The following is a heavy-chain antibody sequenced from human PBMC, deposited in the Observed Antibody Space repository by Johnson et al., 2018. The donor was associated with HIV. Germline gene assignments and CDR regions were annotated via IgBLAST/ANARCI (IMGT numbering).Heavy chain of an antibody. V-gene: IGHV3-33*01. CDR1: GFTFSHFG. CDR2: IWYDGSNK. D-gene: IGHD3-10*01. J-gene: IGHJ3*02. CDR3: TTDQGYYGDAFDI. Sequence: QVQLLESGGGVVQPGRSLRLSCAASGFTFSHFGMHWVRQAPGKGLEWVAVIWYDGSNKYYADSVKGRFTISRDNSKSTLYLQMNSLKTEDTAVYYCTTDQGYYGDAFDIWGQGTMVTVSS.